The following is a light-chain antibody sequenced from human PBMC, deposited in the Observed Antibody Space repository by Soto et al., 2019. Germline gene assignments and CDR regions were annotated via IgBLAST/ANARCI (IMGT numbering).Light chain of an antibody. CDR3: SPYASSSTRGPV. V-gene: IGLV2-14*03. CDR1: SSDVGGYNY. CDR2: DVN. Sequence: QSALTQPASVSGSPGQSITISCTGTSSDVGGYNYVSWYQQHPGKAPKLMIYDVNDRPSGVSDRFSGSKSGNTASLTISGLQAEDEADYYCSPYASSSTRGPVFGGGTKLTVL. J-gene: IGLJ2*01.